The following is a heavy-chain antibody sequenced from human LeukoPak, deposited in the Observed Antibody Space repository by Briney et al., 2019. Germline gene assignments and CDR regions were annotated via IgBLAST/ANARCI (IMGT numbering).Heavy chain of an antibody. CDR2: INPNSGGT. D-gene: IGHD5-24*01. Sequence: ASVKVSRKASGYTFTGYYMHWVRQAPGQGLEWMGWINPNSGGTNYAQKFQGRVTMTRDTSISTAYMELSRLRSDDTAVYYCARSDGYNHPFDYWGQGTLVTVSS. J-gene: IGHJ4*02. CDR3: ARSDGYNHPFDY. CDR1: GYTFTGYY. V-gene: IGHV1-2*02.